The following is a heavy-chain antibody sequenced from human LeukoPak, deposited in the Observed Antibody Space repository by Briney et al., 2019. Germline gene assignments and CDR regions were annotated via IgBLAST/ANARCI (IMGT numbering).Heavy chain of an antibody. D-gene: IGHD3-10*01. CDR1: GFTFSSYA. V-gene: IGHV3-30-3*01. CDR3: VREGYYGSAALYS. J-gene: IGHJ4*02. Sequence: GGSLRLSCAASGFTFSSYAMHWVRQAPGKGLEWVAVISYDGSNKYYADSVKGRFTISRDNSKNTLYLQMNSLRAEDTAVYYCVREGYYGSAALYSWGQGTLVTVSS. CDR2: ISYDGSNK.